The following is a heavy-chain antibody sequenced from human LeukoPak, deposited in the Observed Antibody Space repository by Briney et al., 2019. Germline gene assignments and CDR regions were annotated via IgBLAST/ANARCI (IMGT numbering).Heavy chain of an antibody. V-gene: IGHV3-23*01. J-gene: IGHJ4*02. D-gene: IGHD5-18*01. CDR2: ISSTGGTT. CDR1: GITFSSYG. Sequence: GGSLRLSCAASGITFSSYGMSWVRQAPGKGLEWVSSISSTGGTTYYADSVKGRFTISRDNSKNTLYLQMNSLRAEDTAVYYCARAGGYSYGPGDYWGQGTLVTVSS. CDR3: ARAGGYSYGPGDY.